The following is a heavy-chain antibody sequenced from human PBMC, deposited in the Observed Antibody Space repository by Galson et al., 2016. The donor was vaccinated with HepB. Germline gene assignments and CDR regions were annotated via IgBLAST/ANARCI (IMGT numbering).Heavy chain of an antibody. D-gene: IGHD3-22*01. CDR2: IYSDGST. Sequence: SLRLSCAASGFIVNNNYMNWVRQAPGKGLEWVSVIYSDGSTYYADSVKGRFTISGDNSKNVLYLQMNTLRAEDTAVYYRARDPYYYDSRGYTTGFDVWGQGTMVTVSS. J-gene: IGHJ3*01. CDR1: GFIVNNNY. CDR3: ARDPYYYDSRGYTTGFDV. V-gene: IGHV3-53*01.